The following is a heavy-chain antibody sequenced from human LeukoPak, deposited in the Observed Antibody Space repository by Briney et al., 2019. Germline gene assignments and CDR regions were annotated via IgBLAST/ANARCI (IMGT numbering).Heavy chain of an antibody. CDR1: GFTFGSYG. D-gene: IGHD3-22*01. V-gene: IGHV3-23*01. J-gene: IGHJ1*01. CDR3: AIMHGYYDGSGYWVQ. Sequence: GGSLRLSCAASGFTFGSYGMSWVRQAPGKGLEWVSFITPNADRTSFADSVEGRFTISRDNPRNTLYMQMNSLRDEDTALYYCAIMHGYYDGSGYWVQWGQGTLVTVSS. CDR2: ITPNADRT.